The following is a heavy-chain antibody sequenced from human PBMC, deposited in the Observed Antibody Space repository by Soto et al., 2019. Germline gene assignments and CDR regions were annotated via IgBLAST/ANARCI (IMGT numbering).Heavy chain of an antibody. J-gene: IGHJ4*02. CDR3: ASLVRNYYGSGISFDY. V-gene: IGHV1-46*03. D-gene: IGHD3-10*01. CDR2: INPSGGST. CDR1: GYTFTSYY. Sequence: QVQLVQSGAEVKKPGASVKVSCKASGYTFTSYYMHWVRQAPGQGLEWMGIINPSGGSTSYAQKFQGRVTMTRDTSTSTVYMELSSLRSEDTAVYYCASLVRNYYGSGISFDYWGQGTLVTVSS.